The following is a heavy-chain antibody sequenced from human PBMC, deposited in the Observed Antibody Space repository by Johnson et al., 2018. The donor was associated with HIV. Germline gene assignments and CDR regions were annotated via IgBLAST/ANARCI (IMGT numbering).Heavy chain of an antibody. V-gene: IGHV3-23*01. D-gene: IGHD3-16*01. CDR3: AKAKGDYPRAFDI. J-gene: IGHJ3*02. CDR2: ISGSGGST. Sequence: VQVLESGGGLVQPGGSLRLSCAASGFTFSSYAMSWVRQAPGKGLELVSAISGSGGSTYYADSVKGRFTISRDNSKNTLYLQMNSLRAEDTAVYYCAKAKGDYPRAFDIWGQGTMVTVSS. CDR1: GFTFSSYA.